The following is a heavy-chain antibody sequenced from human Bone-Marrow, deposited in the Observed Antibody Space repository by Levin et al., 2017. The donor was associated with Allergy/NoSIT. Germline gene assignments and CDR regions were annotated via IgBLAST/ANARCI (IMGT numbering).Heavy chain of an antibody. D-gene: IGHD1-26*01. J-gene: IGHJ1*01. Sequence: SETLSLTCAVSGDSISSGGFSWSWIRQPPGKGLEWIGYISHSGSSYYNPSLKSRVTISIDWPKNHFSLNLSSLTAADTAVYFCARAKYSHGWYEYFQPWGQGTLVTVSS. CDR1: GDSISSGGFS. CDR2: ISHSGSS. CDR3: ARAKYSHGWYEYFQP. V-gene: IGHV4-30-2*01.